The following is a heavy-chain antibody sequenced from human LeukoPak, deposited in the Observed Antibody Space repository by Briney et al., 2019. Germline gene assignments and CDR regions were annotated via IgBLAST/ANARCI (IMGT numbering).Heavy chain of an antibody. Sequence: KPSETLSLTCTVSGGSISSSGYYWGWIRQPPGKGLEWIGSTYYSGGNYYNPSLNSRVTISVDTSKNQFSLRLSSVTAADTAVYYCARGPYYFDSWGPGTLITVSS. CDR3: ARGPYYFDS. CDR1: GGSISSSGYY. CDR2: TYYSGGN. V-gene: IGHV4-39*07. J-gene: IGHJ4*02.